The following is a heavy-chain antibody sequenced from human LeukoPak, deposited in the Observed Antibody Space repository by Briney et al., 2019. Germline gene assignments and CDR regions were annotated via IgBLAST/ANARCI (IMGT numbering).Heavy chain of an antibody. V-gene: IGHV3-7*01. Sequence: PGGSLRLSCAASGFTFSSYWMSWVRQAPGKGLEWVANIKQDGSEKYYVDSVKGRFTISRDNAKNSLYLQMNSLRAEDTAVYYCARVDTVTTSYYYYYYYMDVWGKGTTVTVSS. D-gene: IGHD4-17*01. CDR1: GFTFSSYW. J-gene: IGHJ6*03. CDR2: IKQDGSEK. CDR3: ARVDTVTTSYYYYYYYMDV.